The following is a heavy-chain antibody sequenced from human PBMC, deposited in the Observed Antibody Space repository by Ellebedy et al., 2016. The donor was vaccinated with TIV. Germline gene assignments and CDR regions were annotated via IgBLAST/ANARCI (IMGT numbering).Heavy chain of an antibody. D-gene: IGHD3-10*01. CDR3: ARDRSPYYYGSGSYYFGTVYGMDV. J-gene: IGHJ6*02. Sequence: SETLSLTCTVSGGSISSYYWSWIRQPPGKGLEWIGYIYYSGSTNYNPSLKSRVTISVDTSKNQFSLKLSSVTAADTAVYYCARDRSPYYYGSGSYYFGTVYGMDVWGQGTTVTVSS. V-gene: IGHV4-59*01. CDR2: IYYSGST. CDR1: GGSISSYY.